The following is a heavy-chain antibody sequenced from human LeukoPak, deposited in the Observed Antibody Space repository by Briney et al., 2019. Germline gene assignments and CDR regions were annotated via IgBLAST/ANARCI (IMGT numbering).Heavy chain of an antibody. V-gene: IGHV3-15*07. CDR1: GFNVNNAW. CDR2: IRSKIDGGAT. Sequence: GGSLRLSCAASGFNVNNAWMSWVRQAPGKGLEWVGRIRSKIDGGATDYAAPVKGRFTISRDDSKNTLYLQINSLKIEDTAMYYCYTSITDYWGQGTLVTVSP. J-gene: IGHJ4*02. CDR3: YTSITDY. D-gene: IGHD2-21*01.